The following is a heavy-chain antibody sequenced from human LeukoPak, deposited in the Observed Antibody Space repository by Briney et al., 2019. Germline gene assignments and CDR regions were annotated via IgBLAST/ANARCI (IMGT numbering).Heavy chain of an antibody. CDR2: INPNSGAT. V-gene: IGHV1-2*02. D-gene: IGHD3-9*01. Sequence: VASVKVSCKASGYTFTGYYLHWVRQAPGQGLEWMGWINPNSGATNYAQKFQGRVTMTRDTSTSTAYMELSRLISDDTAVYSCARDFDYHLLRFDPWGQGTLVTVSS. CDR1: GYTFTGYY. CDR3: ARDFDYHLLRFDP. J-gene: IGHJ5*02.